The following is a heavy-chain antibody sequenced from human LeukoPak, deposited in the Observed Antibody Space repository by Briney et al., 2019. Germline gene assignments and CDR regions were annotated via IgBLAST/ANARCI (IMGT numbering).Heavy chain of an antibody. D-gene: IGHD3-16*02. CDR3: ARLFRLRLGELSSFRYYFDY. CDR1: GGSISSTNW. CDR2: ISLSGLT. V-gene: IGHV4-4*02. J-gene: IGHJ4*02. Sequence: SGTLSLTCGVSGGSISSTNWWSWVRQPPGQGLEWIGEISLSGLTNYNPSLKSRVTMSLDKSKNHLSLNLTSVTAADTAVYYCARLFRLRLGELSSFRYYFDYWGQGTLVTVSS.